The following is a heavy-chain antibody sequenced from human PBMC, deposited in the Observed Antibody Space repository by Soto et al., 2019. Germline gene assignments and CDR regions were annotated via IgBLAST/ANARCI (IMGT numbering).Heavy chain of an antibody. CDR3: ARGATAGIVGWLDP. V-gene: IGHV1-3*01. Sequence: ASVKVSCKASEYTFTSYVIHWVRQAPGQRLEWMGWINAGNGNTKYSQRFQGRVTITRDTSASTAYMELSSLRSEDTAVYYCARGATAGIVGWLDPWGQGTLVTVSS. CDR2: INAGNGNT. D-gene: IGHD6-13*01. CDR1: EYTFTSYV. J-gene: IGHJ5*02.